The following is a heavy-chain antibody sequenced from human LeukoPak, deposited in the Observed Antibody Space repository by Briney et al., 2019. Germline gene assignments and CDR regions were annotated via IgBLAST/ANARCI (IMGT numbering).Heavy chain of an antibody. CDR1: GYTFTSYG. D-gene: IGHD3-22*01. CDR3: ARDQGDYYDSSGYPYGMDV. CDR2: ISAYNGNT. Sequence: SVKVSCKASGYTFTSYGISWVRQAPGQGLEWMGWISAYNGNTNYAQKLQGRVTMTTDTSTSTAYMELRSLRSDDTAVYYCARDQGDYYDSSGYPYGMDVWGQGTTVTVSS. J-gene: IGHJ6*02. V-gene: IGHV1-18*01.